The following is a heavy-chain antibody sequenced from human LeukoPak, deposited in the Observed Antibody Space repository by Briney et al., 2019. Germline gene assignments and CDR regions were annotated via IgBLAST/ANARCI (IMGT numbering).Heavy chain of an antibody. J-gene: IGHJ3*02. CDR2: IYYSGST. CDR3: ARVCKAEVVVVPAAILAFDI. D-gene: IGHD2-2*02. CDR1: GGPISSGDYY. Sequence: PSETLSLTCTVSGGPISSGDYYWSSIRQPPGKGLEWIGYIYYSGSTYYNPSLKSRVTISVDTSKNQFSLKLSSVTAADTAVYYCARVCKAEVVVVPAAILAFDIWGQGTMVTVSS. V-gene: IGHV4-30-4*08.